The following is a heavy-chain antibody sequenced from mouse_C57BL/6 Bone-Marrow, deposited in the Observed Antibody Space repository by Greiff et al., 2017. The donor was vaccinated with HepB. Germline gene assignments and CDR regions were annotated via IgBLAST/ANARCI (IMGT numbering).Heavy chain of an antibody. D-gene: IGHD1-1*01. CDR2: IYPGSGST. Sequence: VQLQQPGAELVKPGASVKMSCKDSGYTFTSYWITWVKQRPGQGLEWIGDIYPGSGSTNYNEKFKSKATLTVDTSSSTAYMQLSSLTSEDSAVYYCSIYYYGSSHFDYAMDYWGQGTSVTVSS. V-gene: IGHV1-55*01. CDR1: GYTFTSYW. J-gene: IGHJ4*01. CDR3: SIYYYGSSHFDYAMDY.